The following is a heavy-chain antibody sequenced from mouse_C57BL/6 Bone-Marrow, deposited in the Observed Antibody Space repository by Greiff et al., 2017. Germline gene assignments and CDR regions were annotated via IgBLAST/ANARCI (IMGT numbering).Heavy chain of an antibody. Sequence: QVQLKQPGAELVKPGASVKLSCKASGYTFTSYWMHWVKQRPGRGLEWIGRIDPNSGGTKYNEKFKSKATLTVDKPSSTAYMQLSSLTSEDSAVYYCASPIYYGNWRAWFAYWGQGTLVTVSA. CDR3: ASPIYYGNWRAWFAY. CDR1: GYTFTSYW. D-gene: IGHD2-1*01. J-gene: IGHJ3*01. CDR2: IDPNSGGT. V-gene: IGHV1-72*01.